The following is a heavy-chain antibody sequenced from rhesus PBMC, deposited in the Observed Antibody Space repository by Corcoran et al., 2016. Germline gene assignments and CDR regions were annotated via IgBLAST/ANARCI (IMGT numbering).Heavy chain of an antibody. D-gene: IGHD2-39*02. V-gene: IGHV4-169*01. CDR3: ARVATLYWYFDL. CDR1: GGSISSSY. J-gene: IGHJ2*01. Sequence: QLQLQESGPGLVKPSETLSVTCAVSGGSISSSYWSWIRQAPGKGLEWIGYIYGSVRSPNYNPSLKSRVTLSVDTSKNQLSLKLSSVTTADTAVYYCARVATLYWYFDLWGPGTPITISS. CDR2: IYGSVRSP.